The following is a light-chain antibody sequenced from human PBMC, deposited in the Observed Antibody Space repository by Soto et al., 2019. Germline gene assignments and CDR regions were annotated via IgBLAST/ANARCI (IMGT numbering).Light chain of an antibody. CDR2: EVS. J-gene: IGLJ2*01. CDR3: CSYTRRSTRV. V-gene: IGLV2-14*01. Sequence: QSALTQPASVSGSPGQSITISCTGTSSDVGGYNYVSWYQQHPGKAPKLMIYEVSNRPSGVSNRFSGSKSGNTASLTISGLQAEDEADYYCCSYTRRSTRVFGGGTKLTVL. CDR1: SSDVGGYNY.